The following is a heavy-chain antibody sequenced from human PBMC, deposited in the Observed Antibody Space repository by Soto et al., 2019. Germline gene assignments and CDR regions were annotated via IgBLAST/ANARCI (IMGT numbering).Heavy chain of an antibody. CDR1: GFTFSNYA. D-gene: IGHD2-2*01. CDR3: ARDSADCASSSCYGFFGY. Sequence: EVQLLESGGGLVQPGGSLRLSCAASGFTFSNYAMTWVRQAPGKGLEWVSAISGSGISTFYADSVKGRFTISRDNSKNTLYLQINSRRAADTAVYYCARDSADCASSSCYGFFGYWGQGTLVTVSS. CDR2: ISGSGIST. V-gene: IGHV3-23*01. J-gene: IGHJ4*02.